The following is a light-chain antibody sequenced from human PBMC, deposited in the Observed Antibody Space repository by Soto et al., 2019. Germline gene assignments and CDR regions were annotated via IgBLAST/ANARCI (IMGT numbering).Light chain of an antibody. CDR3: SSTTSISTLYV. CDR1: SSDVGAYDY. V-gene: IGLV2-14*01. Sequence: QSALTQPASVSGSPGQSITISCAGSSSDVGAYDYVSWYQHHPGKAPKLIIYEVNRRPSGVSNRFSGSKSGHKASLTISGLQAEDEAEYYCSSTTSISTLYVFGTGTKVTV. CDR2: EVN. J-gene: IGLJ1*01.